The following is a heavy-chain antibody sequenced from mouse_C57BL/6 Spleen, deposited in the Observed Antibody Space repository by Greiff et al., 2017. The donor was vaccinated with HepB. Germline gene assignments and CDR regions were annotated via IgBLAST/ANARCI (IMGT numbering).Heavy chain of an antibody. D-gene: IGHD2-4*01. CDR2: IRSKSNNYAT. Sequence: EVKLMESGGGLVQPKGSLKLSCAASGFSFNTYAMNWVRQAPGKGLEWVARIRSKSNNYATYYADSVKDRFTISRDDSESMLYLQMNNLKTEDTAMYYCVRQDDYLYFDYWGQGTTLTVSS. CDR1: GFSFNTYA. V-gene: IGHV10-1*01. J-gene: IGHJ2*01. CDR3: VRQDDYLYFDY.